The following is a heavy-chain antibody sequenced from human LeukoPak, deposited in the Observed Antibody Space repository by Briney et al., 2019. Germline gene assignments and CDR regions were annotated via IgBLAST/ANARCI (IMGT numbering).Heavy chain of an antibody. CDR3: AKPSAPTTPNDAFDI. CDR2: ISGSGGST. V-gene: IGHV3-23*01. Sequence: GGSLRLSCAASGFTFSSYAMSWVRQAPGKGLELVSAISGSGGSTYYADSVKGRFTISRDNSKNTLYLQMNSLRAEDTALYYCAKPSAPTTPNDAFDIWGQGTMVTVSS. J-gene: IGHJ3*02. D-gene: IGHD1/OR15-1a*01. CDR1: GFTFSSYA.